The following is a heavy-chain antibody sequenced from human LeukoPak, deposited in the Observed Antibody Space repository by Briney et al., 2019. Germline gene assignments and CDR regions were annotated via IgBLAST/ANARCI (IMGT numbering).Heavy chain of an antibody. CDR3: RGLRTSGGWNDAFDI. CDR1: GGSFSDYY. D-gene: IGHD6-19*01. CDR2: INHSGST. V-gene: IGHV4-34*01. Sequence: PSETLSLTCAVYGGSFSDYYWSWIRQPPGKGLEWIGEINHSGSTNYNPSLKSRVTISVDTSKNQFSLRLSSVTAADTAVYYARGLRTSGGWNDAFDIWGQGTMVTVSS. J-gene: IGHJ3*02.